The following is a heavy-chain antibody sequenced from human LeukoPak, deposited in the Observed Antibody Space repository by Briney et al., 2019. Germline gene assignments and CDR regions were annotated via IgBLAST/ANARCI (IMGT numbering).Heavy chain of an antibody. J-gene: IGHJ4*02. Sequence: ASVKVSCKASGYTFTGFYMHWVRQAPGQGPEWMGWINPNSGATKYAQKFQGRVTRTRDTSISAAYMELSRLTSDDTAVYYCARGYPCGYDECHSDYWGQGTLVTVSP. CDR3: ARGYPCGYDECHSDY. CDR2: INPNSGAT. CDR1: GYTFTGFY. D-gene: IGHD5-12*01. V-gene: IGHV1-2*02.